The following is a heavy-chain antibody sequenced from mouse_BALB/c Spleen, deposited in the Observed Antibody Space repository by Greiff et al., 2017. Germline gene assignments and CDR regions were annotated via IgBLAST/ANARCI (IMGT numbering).Heavy chain of an antibody. J-gene: IGHJ1*01. CDR1: GYTFTDYA. V-gene: IGHV1S137*01. CDR3: ARAPIATAKSGYFDV. CDR2: ISTYYGDA. D-gene: IGHD1-2*01. Sequence: QVQLKESGAELVRPGVSVKISCKGSGYTFTDYAMHWVKQSHAKSLEWIGVISTYYGDASYNQKFKGKATMTVDKSSSTAYMELARLTSEDSAIYYCARAPIATAKSGYFDVWGAGTTVTVSS.